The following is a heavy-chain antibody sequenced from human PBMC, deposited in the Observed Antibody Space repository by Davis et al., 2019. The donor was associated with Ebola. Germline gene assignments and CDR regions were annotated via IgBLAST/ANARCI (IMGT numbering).Heavy chain of an antibody. CDR3: AKMFHDFYYYGLDV. J-gene: IGHJ6*02. Sequence: SVKVSCKASGGTFSSYGISWVRQAPGQALEWMGGVIPTSGSPDNAQKFQGRVTITADESTSTAYMELSSLRSDDTAVYYCAKMFHDFYYYGLDVWGQGTTVIVSS. CDR1: GGTFSSYG. V-gene: IGHV1-69*13. D-gene: IGHD3-3*01. CDR2: VIPTSGSP.